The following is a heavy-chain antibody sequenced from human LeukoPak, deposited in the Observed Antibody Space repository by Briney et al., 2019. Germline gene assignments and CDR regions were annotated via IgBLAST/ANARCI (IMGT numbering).Heavy chain of an antibody. CDR2: ISDSGGST. J-gene: IGHJ4*02. CDR3: AKAKVSLLVGYFDY. Sequence: GSLRLSCAASGFTFSSYAVSWVRQAPGKGLAWVSAISDSGGSTQYADSVKGRFIISRDNSKNTLYLQMNSLRVEDTAVYYCAKAKVSLLVGYFDYWGQGTLVTVSS. V-gene: IGHV3-23*01. CDR1: GFTFSSYA. D-gene: IGHD1-26*01.